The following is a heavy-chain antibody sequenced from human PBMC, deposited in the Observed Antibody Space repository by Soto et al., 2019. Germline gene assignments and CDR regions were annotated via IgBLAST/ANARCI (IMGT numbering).Heavy chain of an antibody. CDR1: GYTFTSYY. J-gene: IGHJ6*02. Sequence: QVQLVQSGAEVKKPGASVKVSCKASGYTFTSYYMHWVRQAPGQGLEWMGIINPSGGSTSYAQKFKGRVTMTRDTSTSTVYMELSSLRSEDTAVYYCARERGGLGVDYYGMDVWGQGTTVTVSS. V-gene: IGHV1-46*01. CDR3: ARERGGLGVDYYGMDV. D-gene: IGHD3-10*01. CDR2: INPSGGST.